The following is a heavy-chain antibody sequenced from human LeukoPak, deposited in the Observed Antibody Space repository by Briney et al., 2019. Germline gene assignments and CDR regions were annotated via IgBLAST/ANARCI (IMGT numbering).Heavy chain of an antibody. Sequence: PSETLSLTCAVYGGSFSGYYWSWIRQPPGKGLEWVGEISHSGSTNYNPSLKSRVTISVDTSKNQFSLKLSSVTAADTAVYYCARRRRRYSSLGDAFDIWGQRTMVPVSS. CDR1: GGSFSGYY. D-gene: IGHD5-18*01. CDR3: ARRRRRYSSLGDAFDI. J-gene: IGHJ3*02. CDR2: ISHSGST. V-gene: IGHV4-34*01.